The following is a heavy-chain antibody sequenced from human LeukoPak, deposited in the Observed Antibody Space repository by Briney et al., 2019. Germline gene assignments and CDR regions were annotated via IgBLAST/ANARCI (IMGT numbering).Heavy chain of an antibody. CDR2: TKQDGSDK. J-gene: IGHJ3*02. CDR1: GFTFSSHW. V-gene: IGHV3-7*01. Sequence: GGSLRLSCAASGFTFSSHWMSWVRQAPGKGLEWVANTKQDGSDKYYVDSVEGRFTISGDNAKNSPYLQMNFLRAEDTAVYYCARSQSGGFDIWGQGTMVTVSS. D-gene: IGHD4-23*01. CDR3: ARSQSGGFDI.